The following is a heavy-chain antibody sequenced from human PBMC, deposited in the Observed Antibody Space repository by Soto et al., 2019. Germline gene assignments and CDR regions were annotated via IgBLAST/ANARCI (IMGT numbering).Heavy chain of an antibody. D-gene: IGHD3-10*01. CDR3: TVRGGSPSRWALDY. CDR2: IKRQSDGGTT. CDR1: GFAFSNAW. J-gene: IGHJ4*02. V-gene: IGHV3-15*01. Sequence: GGSLRLSCAASGFAFSNAWMNWVRQAPGKGLEWVGRIKRQSDGGTTDYAAPVKGRFTISRDDSKNTIYLQMNSLRTEDTAVYFCTVRGGSPSRWALDYWGQGTLVTVSS.